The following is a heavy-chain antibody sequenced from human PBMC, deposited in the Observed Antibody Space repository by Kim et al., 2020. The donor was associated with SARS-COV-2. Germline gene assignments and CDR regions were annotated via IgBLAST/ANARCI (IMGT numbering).Heavy chain of an antibody. CDR2: INYETYET. J-gene: IGHJ4*02. D-gene: IGHD2-15*01. Sequence: GGSLRLSCAASGFNFDKFAMFWVRQAPGKGLEWVAGINYETYETHYAVSVEGRFTISRDDSKNTLYLQMNSLSAEDTAVYYCAKDKKSVGYSFDHWGQGTLVSVSS. CDR1: GFNFDKFA. V-gene: IGHV3-23*01. CDR3: AKDKKSVGYSFDH.